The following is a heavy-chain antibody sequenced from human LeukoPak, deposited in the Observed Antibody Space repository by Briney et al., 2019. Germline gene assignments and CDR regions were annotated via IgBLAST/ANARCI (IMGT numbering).Heavy chain of an antibody. CDR2: IYLGDSDT. CDR3: ARQKEDCSSTSCYPSHFDY. D-gene: IGHD2-2*01. V-gene: IGHV5-51*01. CDR1: GYRFTSYW. J-gene: IGHJ4*02. Sequence: GESLKISCKGSGYRFTSYWIGWVRQMPGKGLEWMGIIYLGDSDTRYSPSFQGQVTISADKSISTAYLQWSSLKASDTAMYYCARQKEDCSSTSCYPSHFDYWGQGTLVTVSS.